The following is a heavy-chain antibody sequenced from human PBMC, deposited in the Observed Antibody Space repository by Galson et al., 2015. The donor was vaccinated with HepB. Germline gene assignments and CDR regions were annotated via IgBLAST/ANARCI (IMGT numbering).Heavy chain of an antibody. CDR3: GRAGFYDFWSGPVDFES. V-gene: IGHV4-61*01. Sequence: ETLSLTCTVSGGSVTSGSYQWSWIRQPPGKGLEWVGHIYYTGGTNYNPSLKSRVAMSIDTSKNQFSLKLSSVTAADAAVYYCGRAGFYDFWSGPVDFESWGQGTLVAVSS. CDR1: GGSVTSGSYQ. J-gene: IGHJ4*02. CDR2: IYYTGGT. D-gene: IGHD3-3*01.